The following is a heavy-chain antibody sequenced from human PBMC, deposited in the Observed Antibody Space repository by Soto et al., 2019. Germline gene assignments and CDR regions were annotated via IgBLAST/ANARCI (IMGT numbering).Heavy chain of an antibody. V-gene: IGHV3-74*01. J-gene: IGHJ6*02. CDR1: EFIFISDC. Sequence: GGSLRLSCVASEFIFISDCRNWVRQAPGKGLVWVSRINSDGSSISYADSVKGRFTISRDNSKNTLYLQMNSLRAEDTAVYYCARDLDTAMVTRSYYYYGMDVWGQGTTVTVSS. CDR2: INSDGSSI. D-gene: IGHD5-18*01. CDR3: ARDLDTAMVTRSYYYYGMDV.